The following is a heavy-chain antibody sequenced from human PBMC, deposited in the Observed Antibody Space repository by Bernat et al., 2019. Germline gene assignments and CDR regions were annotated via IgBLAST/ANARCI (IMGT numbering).Heavy chain of an antibody. CDR2: IKQDGSEK. J-gene: IGHJ3*02. Sequence: EVQLVESGGGLVQPGGSLRLSCAASGFTFSSYWMSWVRQAPGKGLEWVANIKQDGSEKYYVDSGTGRFTISRDNAKNSLYLQMNSLRAEDTAVYYCARDPFSDSSSWYDAFDIWGQGTMVTVSS. CDR1: GFTFSSYW. D-gene: IGHD6-13*01. CDR3: ARDPFSDSSSWYDAFDI. V-gene: IGHV3-7*03.